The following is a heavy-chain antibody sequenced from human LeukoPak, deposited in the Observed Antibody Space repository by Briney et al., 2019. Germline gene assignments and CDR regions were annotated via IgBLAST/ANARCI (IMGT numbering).Heavy chain of an antibody. Sequence: SVKVSCKASGYTLTTYYIHWVRQAPGQGLEWMGGIIPIFGTANYAQKFQGRVTITADESTSTAYMELSSLRSEDTAVYYCARNLYDILTGYSLDWYYYGMDVWGQGTTVTVSS. V-gene: IGHV1-69*13. CDR2: IIPIFGTA. CDR3: ARNLYDILTGYSLDWYYYGMDV. CDR1: GYTLTTYY. D-gene: IGHD3-9*01. J-gene: IGHJ6*02.